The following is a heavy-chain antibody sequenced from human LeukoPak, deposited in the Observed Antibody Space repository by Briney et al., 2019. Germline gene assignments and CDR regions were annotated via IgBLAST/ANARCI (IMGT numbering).Heavy chain of an antibody. CDR3: ARDGGRFLEWLLSYYFDY. J-gene: IGHJ4*02. V-gene: IGHV3-30*02. Sequence: GGSLRLSCAASGFTFSSYAMHWVRQAPGKGLEWVAFIRYDGSNKYYADSVKGRFTISRDNSKDTLYLQMNSLRAEDTAVYYCARDGGRFLEWLLSYYFDYWGQGALVTVSS. CDR2: IRYDGSNK. CDR1: GFTFSSYA. D-gene: IGHD3-3*01.